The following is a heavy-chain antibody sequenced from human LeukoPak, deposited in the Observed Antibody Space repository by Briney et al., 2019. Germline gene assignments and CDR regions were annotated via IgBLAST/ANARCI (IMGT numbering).Heavy chain of an antibody. Sequence: PGGSLRLSCTVSGFTVSSNSMSWVRQAPGKGLEWVGLIRNKDYGGTTEYAASVEGRFTILRDDYKNIAYLYMNSLKIEDTALYFCTRAYYYDASGYYKPFDIWGQGTVVTVSS. CDR1: GFTVSSNS. CDR3: TRAYYYDASGYYKPFDI. D-gene: IGHD3-22*01. CDR2: IRNKDYGGTT. V-gene: IGHV3-49*04. J-gene: IGHJ3*02.